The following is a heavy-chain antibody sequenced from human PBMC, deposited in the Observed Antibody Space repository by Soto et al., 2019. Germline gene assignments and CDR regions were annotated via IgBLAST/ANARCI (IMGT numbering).Heavy chain of an antibody. Sequence: EQLQESGPGLVKPSETLSLICSVSGGSISSYYWSWIRQPPGKGLEWIGYIYDSESTSYNPSLKSRVTMSVDTSKNQFSLKVSSVTAADTAVYYCARDGSARPGTYWSQGTLVTGSS. CDR3: ARDGSARPGTY. CDR2: IYDSEST. D-gene: IGHD3-10*01. V-gene: IGHV4-59*01. J-gene: IGHJ4*02. CDR1: GGSISSYY.